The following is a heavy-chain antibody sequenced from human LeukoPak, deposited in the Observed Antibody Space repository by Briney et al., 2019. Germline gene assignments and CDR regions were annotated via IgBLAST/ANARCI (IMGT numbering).Heavy chain of an antibody. V-gene: IGHV4-39*01. CDR2: IYYSGST. CDR3: ARLTTIVVPAAVTSTDAFDI. Sequence: PSETLSLTCTVSGGSISSSSYYWGWIRQPPGKGLEWIGSIYYSGSTYYNPSLKSRVTISVDTSRNQFSLKLSSVTAADTAVYYCARLTTIVVPAAVTSTDAFDIWGQGTMVTVSS. CDR1: GGSISSSSYY. D-gene: IGHD2-2*01. J-gene: IGHJ3*02.